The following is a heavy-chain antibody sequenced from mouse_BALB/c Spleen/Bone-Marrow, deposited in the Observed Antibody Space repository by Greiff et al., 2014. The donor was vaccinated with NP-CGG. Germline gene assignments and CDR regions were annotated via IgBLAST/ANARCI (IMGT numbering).Heavy chain of an antibody. Sequence: VQGVESGAELVRPGTSVKVSCKASGYAFTNYLIEWVKQRPGQGLEWIGVINPGSGGTNYNEKFKGKATLTADKSSSTAYMRRSSLTSDDSAVYFCARREDYDLDYWGQGTTLTVSS. V-gene: IGHV1-54*01. J-gene: IGHJ2*01. CDR2: INPGSGGT. D-gene: IGHD2-4*01. CDR1: GYAFTNYL. CDR3: ARREDYDLDY.